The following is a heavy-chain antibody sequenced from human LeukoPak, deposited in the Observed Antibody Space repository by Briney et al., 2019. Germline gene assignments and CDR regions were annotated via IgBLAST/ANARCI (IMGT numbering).Heavy chain of an antibody. D-gene: IGHD3-16*01. CDR2: IMHMFGTT. V-gene: IGHV1-69*13. CDR1: GGSFSSNA. CDR3: AKDGPSFLWGAFDY. J-gene: IGHJ4*02. Sequence: ASVKVSCKASGGSFSSNAINWVRQAPGHGLEWMGGIMHMFGTTNYAQKFQGRVTFTADESTGTAYMELSSLTSEDTAVYYCAKDGPSFLWGAFDYWGQGTLVTVSS.